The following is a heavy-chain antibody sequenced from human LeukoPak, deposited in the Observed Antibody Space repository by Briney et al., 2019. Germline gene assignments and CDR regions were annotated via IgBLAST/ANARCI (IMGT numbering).Heavy chain of an antibody. CDR2: ISGSGGST. V-gene: IGHV3-23*01. J-gene: IGHJ4*02. CDR3: AKGKTSFDY. D-gene: IGHD1-14*01. Sequence: GGSLRLSCAASGFTFSDHYMTWIRQAPGKGLEWVSAISGSGGSTYYADSVKGRFTISRDNSKNTLYLQMNSLRAEDTAVYYCAKGKTSFDYWGQGTLVTVSS. CDR1: GFTFSDHY.